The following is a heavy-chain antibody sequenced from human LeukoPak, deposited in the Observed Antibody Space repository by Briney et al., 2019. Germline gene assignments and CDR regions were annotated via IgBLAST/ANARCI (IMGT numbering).Heavy chain of an antibody. D-gene: IGHD3-10*01. CDR1: GFTFSSYA. CDR3: ARELHPITMGHYYYGMDV. Sequence: GGSLRLSCAASGFTFSSYAMSWVRQAPGKGLEWVSAISSSGGSTYYADSVKGRFTISRDNSKNTLYLQMNSLRAEDTAVYYCARELHPITMGHYYYGMDVWGQGTTVTVSS. CDR2: ISSSGGST. V-gene: IGHV3-23*01. J-gene: IGHJ6*02.